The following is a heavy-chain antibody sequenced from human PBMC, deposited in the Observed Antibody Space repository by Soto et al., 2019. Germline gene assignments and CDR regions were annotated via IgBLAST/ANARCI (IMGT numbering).Heavy chain of an antibody. V-gene: IGHV4-59*01. CDR3: ARDPTTSYCSGGSCRETYNWFDP. CDR2: IYYSGST. J-gene: IGHJ5*02. CDR1: GGSISSYY. D-gene: IGHD2-15*01. Sequence: SETLSLTCTVSGGSISSYYWSWIRQPPGKGLEWIGYIYYSGSTNYNPSLKSRVTISVDTSKNQFSLKLSSVTAADTAGYYCARDPTTSYCSGGSCRETYNWFDPWGQGTLVTVSS.